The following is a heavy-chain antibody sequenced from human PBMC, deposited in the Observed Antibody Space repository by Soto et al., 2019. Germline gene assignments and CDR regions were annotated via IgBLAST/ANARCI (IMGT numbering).Heavy chain of an antibody. D-gene: IGHD7-27*01. Sequence: GGSLRLSCAASGFTFSNYAMNWVRQAPGKGLEWVSGFGVGGNYIYYADSVKGRFTISRDNSKNTLYLQMNSLRAEDTAVYYCAKDAISGNQVWDYFDCWGQGTPVTVSS. CDR3: AKDAISGNQVWDYFDC. CDR2: FGVGGNYI. J-gene: IGHJ4*02. V-gene: IGHV3-23*01. CDR1: GFTFSNYA.